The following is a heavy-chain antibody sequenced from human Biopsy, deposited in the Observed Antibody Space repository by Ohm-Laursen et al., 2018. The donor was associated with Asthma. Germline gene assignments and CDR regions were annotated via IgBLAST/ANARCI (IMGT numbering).Heavy chain of an antibody. CDR2: IKHDGTEK. Sequence: SLRLSCSASGFTFGDYWMSWVRQVPGKGLEWVANIKHDGTEKNHVDSLKGRFTIPRDNAKNSLYLQMNSLRAEDTAVYYCARGDSSNWSHYYFDYWGQGTLVTVSS. V-gene: IGHV3-7*03. CDR1: GFTFGDYW. J-gene: IGHJ4*02. D-gene: IGHD3-22*01. CDR3: ARGDSSNWSHYYFDY.